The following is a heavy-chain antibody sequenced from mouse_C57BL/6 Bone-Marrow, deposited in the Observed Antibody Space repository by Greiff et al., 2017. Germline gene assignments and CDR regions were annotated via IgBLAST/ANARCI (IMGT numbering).Heavy chain of an antibody. CDR2: ITHSGET. Sequence: VKLQESGPGLVKPSQSLFLTCSITGFPITSGYYWIWIRQSPGKPLEWMGYITHSGETFYNPSLQSPISITRETSKNQFFLQLNSVTTEDTAMYYCAGDRGGEHYPYLTRAYWGQGTLVTVSA. D-gene: IGHD1-1*02. V-gene: IGHV12-3*01. J-gene: IGHJ3*01. CDR1: GFPITSGYY. CDR3: AGDRGGEHYPYLTRAY.